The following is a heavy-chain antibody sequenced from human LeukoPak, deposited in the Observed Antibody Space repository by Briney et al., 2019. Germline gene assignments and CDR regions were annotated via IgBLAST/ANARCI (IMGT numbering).Heavy chain of an antibody. CDR1: GGSISNRDYF. CDR2: MSYSGSS. V-gene: IGHV4-39*02. CDR3: ARMRTGSTEFFDN. J-gene: IGHJ4*02. Sequence: PSETLSLTCTVAGGSISNRDYFWGWIRQPPGKGLEWIGCMSYSGSSYYDPPLKSRVAISLDTSRNLFSLNLKSVTAADTAVYYCARMRTGSTEFFDNWGQGTLVTVSS. D-gene: IGHD1-7*01.